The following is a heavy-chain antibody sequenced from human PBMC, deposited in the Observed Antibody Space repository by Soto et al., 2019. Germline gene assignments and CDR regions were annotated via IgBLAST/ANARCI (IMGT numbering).Heavy chain of an antibody. Sequence: SETLSLTCAVSGDSISGCGFSWNLIRQSPGKGLEWIGYIYPSGTSYFNPSLKSRVPISLDKSRNQFSLRLSPMTAADTAVYYCARGHYFGSGSTDWGHGTLVTVSS. CDR2: IYPSGTS. CDR3: ARGHYFGSGSTD. CDR1: GDSISGCGFS. J-gene: IGHJ4*01. V-gene: IGHV4-30-2*06. D-gene: IGHD3-10*01.